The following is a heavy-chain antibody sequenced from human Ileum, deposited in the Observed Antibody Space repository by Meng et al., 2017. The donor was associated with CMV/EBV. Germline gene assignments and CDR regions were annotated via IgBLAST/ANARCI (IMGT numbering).Heavy chain of an antibody. V-gene: IGHV3-23*01. J-gene: IGHJ4*02. CDR1: GLTFNSYS. CDR2: ISGSGANS. Sequence: GESLKISCVASGLTFNSYSMGWVRQAPGKGLEWVAAISGSGANSYYAESVKGRATISRDNSKNTLLLELNGLRAEDTAVHYCAKDRYFEPAHFDYWGQGTLVTVSS. D-gene: IGHD3-9*01. CDR3: AKDRYFEPAHFDY.